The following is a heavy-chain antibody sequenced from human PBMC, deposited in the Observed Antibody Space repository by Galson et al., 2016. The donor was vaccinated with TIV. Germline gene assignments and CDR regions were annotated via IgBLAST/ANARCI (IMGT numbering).Heavy chain of an antibody. J-gene: IGHJ6*03. D-gene: IGHD5-18*01. V-gene: IGHV3-20*04. CDR1: GFTFDDYA. Sequence: SLRLSCAASGFTFDDYAMTWVRQVPGKGLEWVSGINWNGVSTDYAESVMGRFTISRDNAKNTLYLQMNSLRAEDTALYYCARDGVVDASMDYYYYYYLDVWGKGTTVTVSS. CDR2: INWNGVST. CDR3: ARDGVVDASMDYYYYYYLDV.